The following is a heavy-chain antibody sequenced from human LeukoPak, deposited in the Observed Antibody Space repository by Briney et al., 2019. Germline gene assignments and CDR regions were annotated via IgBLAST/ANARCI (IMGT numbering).Heavy chain of an antibody. CDR3: ARTREQWQVLDY. J-gene: IGHJ4*02. CDR1: GSGLGSYG. CDR2: ISHEGSYQ. V-gene: IGHV3-30*03. Sequence: GRSLRLSCAASGSGLGSYGMHWVRQAPGKGLEWVAVISHEGSYQNYADSVKGRFTISRDNSKNTVFLQMNSLSVEDTAVYYCARTREQWQVLDYWGQGTLVTVSS. D-gene: IGHD6-19*01.